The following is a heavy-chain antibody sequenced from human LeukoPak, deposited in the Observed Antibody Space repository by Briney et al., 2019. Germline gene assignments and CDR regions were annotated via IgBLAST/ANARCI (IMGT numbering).Heavy chain of an antibody. J-gene: IGHJ6*03. CDR3: ARLYDYDYYYMDV. D-gene: IGHD3-10*01. CDR1: GGSISSSSYY. V-gene: IGHV4-39*07. CDR2: IYYSGST. Sequence: SETLSLTCTVSGGSISSSSYYWGWIRQPPGKGLEWIRSIYYSGSTYYNPSLKSRVTISVDTSKNQFSLKLSSVTAADTAVYYCARLYDYDYYYMDVWGKGTTVTVSS.